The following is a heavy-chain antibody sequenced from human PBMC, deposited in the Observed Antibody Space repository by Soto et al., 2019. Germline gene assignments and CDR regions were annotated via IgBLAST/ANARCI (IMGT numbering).Heavy chain of an antibody. CDR2: IIPMFGTT. J-gene: IGHJ4*02. Sequence: WASVKVSCKASGGSFSSDAITWVRQAPGQGLEWIGEIIPMFGTTNYAPEFQARVTITADTSTSTVYMELSSLTSDDTAVYYCAREMVTETTLGYFDFWGQGALVTVYS. CDR1: GGSFSSDA. V-gene: IGHV1-69*06. D-gene: IGHD2-21*02. CDR3: AREMVTETTLGYFDF.